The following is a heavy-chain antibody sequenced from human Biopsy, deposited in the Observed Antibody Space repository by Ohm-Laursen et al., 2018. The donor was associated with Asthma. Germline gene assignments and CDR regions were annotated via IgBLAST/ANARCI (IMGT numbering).Heavy chain of an antibody. V-gene: IGHV3-23*01. D-gene: IGHD3-10*01. CDR3: AKGAGSGSYHFFHFDS. Sequence: GSLRLSCAASGLTFSSFAMTWVRLSPGKGPEWVAGISGSGGRTDYGDSVKGRFTISRDNSKNTLFLQMSSLRADDTAVYYCAKGAGSGSYHFFHFDSWGQGTPVTVSS. J-gene: IGHJ4*02. CDR1: GLTFSSFA. CDR2: ISGSGGRT.